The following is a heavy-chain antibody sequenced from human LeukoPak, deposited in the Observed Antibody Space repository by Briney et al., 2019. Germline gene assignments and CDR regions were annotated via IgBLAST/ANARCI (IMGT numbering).Heavy chain of an antibody. CDR1: GFTFSSYA. Sequence: GGSLRLSCAASGFTFSSYAMSWVRQAPGKGLEWVSAISGSGGSTYYADSVKGRFTISRDNSKNTLYLQMNSLRAEDTAVYYCAKTEPMVRGVIIPLGAFDIWGQGTMVTVSS. J-gene: IGHJ3*02. D-gene: IGHD3-10*01. CDR2: ISGSGGST. CDR3: AKTEPMVRGVIIPLGAFDI. V-gene: IGHV3-23*01.